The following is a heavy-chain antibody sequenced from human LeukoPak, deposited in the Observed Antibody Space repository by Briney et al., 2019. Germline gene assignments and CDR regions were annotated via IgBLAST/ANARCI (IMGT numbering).Heavy chain of an antibody. D-gene: IGHD3-10*01. J-gene: IGHJ6*02. CDR1: GFTFSSYG. CDR3: ARDVRDGSGSYYIGSPDV. V-gene: IGHV3-33*01. Sequence: PGRSLRLSCAASGFTFSSYGMHWVRQAPGKGLEWVAVIWYDGSNKYYADSVKGRFTISRDNSKNTLYLQMNSLRAEDTAVYYCARDVRDGSGSYYIGSPDVWGQGTTVTVSS. CDR2: IWYDGSNK.